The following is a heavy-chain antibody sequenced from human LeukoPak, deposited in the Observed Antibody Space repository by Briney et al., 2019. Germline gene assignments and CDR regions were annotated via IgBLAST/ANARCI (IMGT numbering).Heavy chain of an antibody. CDR3: ARKQRWFDP. Sequence: SETLSLTCAVYGGSFSGYYWSWIRQPPGKGLEWIGEINHSGSTSYNPSLKSRVTISVDTSKNQFSLKLSSVTAADTAVYYCARKQRWFDPWGQGTLVTVSS. CDR1: GGSFSGYY. CDR2: INHSGST. V-gene: IGHV4-34*01. J-gene: IGHJ5*02.